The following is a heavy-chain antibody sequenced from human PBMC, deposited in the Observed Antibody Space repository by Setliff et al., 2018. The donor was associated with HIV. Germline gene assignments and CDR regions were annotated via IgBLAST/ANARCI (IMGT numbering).Heavy chain of an antibody. Sequence: GASVKVSCKASGYSFSGYYMHWVRQAPGQGLEWMGWINPNSGGTDYAQNFQDRVTMTRDTSINTAYMELSRLRADDTAVYYCAREYDVLTGYYISDFDIWGQGTMVTVSS. CDR1: GYSFSGYY. J-gene: IGHJ3*02. CDR2: INPNSGGT. V-gene: IGHV1-2*02. CDR3: AREYDVLTGYYISDFDI. D-gene: IGHD3-9*01.